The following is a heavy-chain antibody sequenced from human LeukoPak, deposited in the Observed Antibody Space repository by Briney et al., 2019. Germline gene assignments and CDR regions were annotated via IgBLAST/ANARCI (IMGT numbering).Heavy chain of an antibody. Sequence: GGSLRLSCVASGFTFSDYYMSWIRQAPGKGLEWVSYISSSRSYTNYADSVKGRFTISRDNSKNTLYMQMNSLRAEDTAVYYCASYDSSGYYHYFDYWGQGTLVTVSS. CDR1: GFTFSDYY. D-gene: IGHD3-22*01. V-gene: IGHV3-11*03. CDR3: ASYDSSGYYHYFDY. CDR2: ISSSRSYT. J-gene: IGHJ4*02.